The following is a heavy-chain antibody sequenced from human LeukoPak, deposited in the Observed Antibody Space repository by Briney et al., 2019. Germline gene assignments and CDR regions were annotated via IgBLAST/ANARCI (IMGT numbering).Heavy chain of an antibody. V-gene: IGHV4-59*01. Sequence: SETLSLTCTVSGGSISSYYWSWIRQPPGKGLEWIGYIYYSGSTNYNPSLKSRVTISVDTSKNQFSLKLSSVTAADTAVYYCARSPRGTFRVYAFDIWGQGTMVTVSS. D-gene: IGHD1-7*01. J-gene: IGHJ3*02. CDR2: IYYSGST. CDR1: GGSISSYY. CDR3: ARSPRGTFRVYAFDI.